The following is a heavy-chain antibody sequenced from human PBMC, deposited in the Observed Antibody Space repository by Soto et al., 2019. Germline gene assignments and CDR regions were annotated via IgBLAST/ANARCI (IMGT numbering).Heavy chain of an antibody. CDR2: IYTSGST. Sequence: SETLSLTCTVSGGAISSYYWSWIRQPAGKGLEWIGRIYTSGSTNYNPALKSRVTMSVDTSKNQFSLKLSSVTAADTAVYYCARDRMTTATQDLRYSYGMDVWGQGT. J-gene: IGHJ6*02. V-gene: IGHV4-4*07. CDR1: GGAISSYY. D-gene: IGHD4-17*01. CDR3: ARDRMTTATQDLRYSYGMDV.